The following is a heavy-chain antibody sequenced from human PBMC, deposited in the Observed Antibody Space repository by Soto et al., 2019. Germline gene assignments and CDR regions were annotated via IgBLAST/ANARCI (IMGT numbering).Heavy chain of an antibody. J-gene: IGHJ4*02. V-gene: IGHV3-53*01. Sequence: GGSLRLSCAASGFTVSSNYMSRVRQAPGKGLEWVSVIYSGGSTYYADSVKGRFTISRDNSKNTLYLQMNSLRAEDTAVYYCTSLYYGHWGQGTLVTVSS. CDR2: IYSGGST. CDR3: TSLYYGH. D-gene: IGHD3-3*01. CDR1: GFTVSSNY.